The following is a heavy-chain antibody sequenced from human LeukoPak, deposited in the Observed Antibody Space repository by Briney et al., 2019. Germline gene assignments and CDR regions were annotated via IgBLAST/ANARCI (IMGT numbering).Heavy chain of an antibody. V-gene: IGHV4-39*01. CDR1: GGSISSSSYY. CDR2: IYHSGST. D-gene: IGHD6-6*01. Sequence: SETLSLTCTVSGGSISSSSYYWGWIRQPPGKGLEWIGSIYHSGSTYYNPSLKSRVTISVDTSKNQFSLKLSSVTAADTAVYYCARHSEQLVLLDYWGQGTLVTVSS. CDR3: ARHSEQLVLLDY. J-gene: IGHJ4*02.